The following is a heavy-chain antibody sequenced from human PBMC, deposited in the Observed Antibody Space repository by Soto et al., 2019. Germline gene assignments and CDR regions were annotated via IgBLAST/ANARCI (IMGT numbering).Heavy chain of an antibody. J-gene: IGHJ4*02. CDR2: IDWADGK. Sequence: SGPTLVNPTQTLTLTCTFSGFSLTTSGMCVNWIRQPPGKALEWLALIDWADGKYYSTFLKTRLTISKDTSKDQVVLKMTNMDPMDTATYFRARSTSYFHRSGYYPDYWGQGTLVTVSS. D-gene: IGHD3-22*01. CDR3: ARSTSYFHRSGYYPDY. CDR1: GFSLTTSGMC. V-gene: IGHV2-70*01.